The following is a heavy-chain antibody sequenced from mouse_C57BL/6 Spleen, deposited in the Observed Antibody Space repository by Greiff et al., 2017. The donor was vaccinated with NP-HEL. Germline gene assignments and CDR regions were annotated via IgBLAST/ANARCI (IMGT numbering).Heavy chain of an antibody. V-gene: IGHV8-8*01. CDR1: GFSLSTFGMG. CDR3: ARTFQGYDARAGFAY. Sequence: QVTLKVSGPGILQPSQTLSLTCSFSGFSLSTFGMGVGWIRQPSGKGLEWLAHIWWDDDKYYNPALKRRLTISKDTSKNQVFLKIANVDTADTATYYCARTFQGYDARAGFAYWGQGTLVTVSA. J-gene: IGHJ3*01. D-gene: IGHD2-2*01. CDR2: IWWDDDK.